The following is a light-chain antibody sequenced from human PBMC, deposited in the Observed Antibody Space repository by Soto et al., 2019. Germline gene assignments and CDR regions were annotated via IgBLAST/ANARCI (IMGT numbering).Light chain of an antibody. CDR1: QSISSW. Sequence: DIQMTQSPSILSAIVGDRVTITCRASQSISSWLAWYQQKPGKAPKLLIYDASNLESGVPSRFSGSGSGTEFTLTISSLQPDDFATYYCQLYNSYSWTFGQGTKVDIK. V-gene: IGKV1-5*01. CDR3: QLYNSYSWT. J-gene: IGKJ1*01. CDR2: DAS.